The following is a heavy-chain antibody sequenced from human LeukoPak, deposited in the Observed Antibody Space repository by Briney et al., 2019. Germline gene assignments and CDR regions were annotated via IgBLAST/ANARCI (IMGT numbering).Heavy chain of an antibody. J-gene: IGHJ4*02. CDR3: ARVVGDGYNYYFDN. D-gene: IGHD5-24*01. CDR2: IYTSGST. Sequence: KTSETLFLTCTVSGVSISSYYWSWIRQPAGKGLEWIGRIYTSGSTNYNPSLKSRVTMSVDTSKNQFSLKLSSLTAADTAVYYCARVVGDGYNYYFDNWGQGTLVTVSS. CDR1: GVSISSYY. V-gene: IGHV4-4*07.